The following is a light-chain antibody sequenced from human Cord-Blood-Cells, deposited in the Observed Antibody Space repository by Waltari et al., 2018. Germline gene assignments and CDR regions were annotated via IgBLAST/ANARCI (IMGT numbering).Light chain of an antibody. CDR2: DVS. CDR3: CSYAGSYTWT. J-gene: IGLJ3*02. Sequence: QAALTQHLSVSTSPGQSVTIPCTQTSSHVGASHYVSWYQQHPGKAPKLMIYDVSKRPSGVPDRFSGSKSGNTASLTISGLQAEDEADYYCCSYAGSYTWTFGQGTK. CDR1: SSHVGASHY. V-gene: IGLV2-11*01.